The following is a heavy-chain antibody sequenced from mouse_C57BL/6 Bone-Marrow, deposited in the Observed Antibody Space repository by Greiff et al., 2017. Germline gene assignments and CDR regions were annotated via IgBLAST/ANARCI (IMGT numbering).Heavy chain of an antibody. Sequence: QVQLQQSGAELARPGASVKMSCTASGFTFTGYTMHWVQQRPGQGLEWIGYINPSSGSTKYKQTFKDKATLTADKSSSTAYMQLTSLTSEDSAVYYCATNGGFDYWGQGTTLTVSS. D-gene: IGHD4-1*01. J-gene: IGHJ2*01. CDR3: ATNGGFDY. CDR2: INPSSGST. V-gene: IGHV1-4*01. CDR1: GFTFTGYT.